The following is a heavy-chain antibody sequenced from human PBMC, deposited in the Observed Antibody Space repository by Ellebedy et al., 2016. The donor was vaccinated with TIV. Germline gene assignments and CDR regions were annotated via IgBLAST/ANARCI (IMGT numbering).Heavy chain of an antibody. D-gene: IGHD4-17*01. CDR3: ASRPNGDFHFLDY. Sequence: GESLKISCAASGITVSTNYMSWVRQAPGRGLEWVSIIYSCGGTYYADSVKGRFTISRDNSKNTLYLQMNSLRAEDTAVYYCASRPNGDFHFLDYWGQGTLVTVSS. CDR2: IYSCGGT. J-gene: IGHJ4*02. CDR1: GITVSTNY. V-gene: IGHV3-66*01.